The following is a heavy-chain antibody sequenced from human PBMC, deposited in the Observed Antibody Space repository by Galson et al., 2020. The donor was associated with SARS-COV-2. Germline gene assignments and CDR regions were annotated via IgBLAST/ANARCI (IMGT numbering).Heavy chain of an antibody. CDR3: ARGQILTGPGYYYYMDV. D-gene: IGHD3-9*01. CDR1: GFTFSSYA. V-gene: IGHV3-30*04. CDR2: ISYDGSNK. Sequence: LSLTCAASGFTFSSYAMHWVRQAPGKGLEWVAVISYDGSNKYYADSVKGRFTISRDNSKNTLYLQMNSLRAEDTAVYYCARGQILTGPGYYYYMDVWGKGTTVTISS. J-gene: IGHJ6*03.